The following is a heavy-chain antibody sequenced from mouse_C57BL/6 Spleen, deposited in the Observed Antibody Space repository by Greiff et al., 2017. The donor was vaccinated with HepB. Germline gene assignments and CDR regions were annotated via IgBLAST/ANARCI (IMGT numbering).Heavy chain of an antibody. CDR3: ARDPYYYGSSPYAMDY. D-gene: IGHD1-1*01. J-gene: IGHJ4*01. CDR1: GYSITSGYY. V-gene: IGHV3-6*01. CDR2: ISYDGSN. Sequence: EVKVEESGPGLVKPSQSLSLTCSVTGYSITSGYYWNWIRQFPGNKLEWMGYISYDGSNNYNPSLKNRISITRDTSKNQFFLKLNSVTTEDTATYYCARDPYYYGSSPYAMDYWGQGTSVTVSS.